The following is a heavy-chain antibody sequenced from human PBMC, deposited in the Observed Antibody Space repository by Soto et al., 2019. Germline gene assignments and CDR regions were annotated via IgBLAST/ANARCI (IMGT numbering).Heavy chain of an antibody. J-gene: IGHJ5*02. CDR2: ISSSSSDI. V-gene: IGHV3-21*06. D-gene: IGHD2-21*01. CDR1: GFTFSAYS. CDR3: ARGRASNRGDWLDP. Sequence: PGGSLRLSCAVSGFTFSAYSMNWVRQAPGKGLEWVSSISSSSSDIYYADSVKGRFTISRDNAKNSVFLQMNSLRAEDTAVYYCARGRASNRGDWLDPWGQGTQVTVSS.